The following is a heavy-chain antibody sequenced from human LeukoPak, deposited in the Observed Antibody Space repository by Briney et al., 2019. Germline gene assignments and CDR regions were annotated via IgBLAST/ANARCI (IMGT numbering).Heavy chain of an antibody. CDR1: GFPFSDYY. J-gene: IGHJ3*02. CDR2: ITSSSSHT. CDR3: ARPYSSGWRGAFDI. D-gene: IGHD6-25*01. Sequence: GGSLRLSCAASGFPFSDYYMSWFRQAPGKGLEWVSYITSSSSHTYYADSVKGRFTISRDNAMNSLFLQLNSLRAEDTAVYYCARPYSSGWRGAFDIWGQGTMVTVSS. V-gene: IGHV3-11*03.